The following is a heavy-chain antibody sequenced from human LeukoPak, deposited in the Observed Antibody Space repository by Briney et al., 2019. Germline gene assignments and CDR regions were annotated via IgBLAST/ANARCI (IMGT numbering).Heavy chain of an antibody. J-gene: IGHJ4*02. Sequence: SVKVSCRASGGTFSSYAISWVRQAPGQGLEWMGRIIPIFGTANYAQKFQGRVTITTDESTSTAYMELSSLRSEDTAVYYCARSKRGDGYNNYTPHYFDYWGQGTLVTVSS. CDR1: GGTFSSYA. V-gene: IGHV1-69*05. CDR2: IIPIFGTA. CDR3: ARSKRGDGYNNYTPHYFDY. D-gene: IGHD5-24*01.